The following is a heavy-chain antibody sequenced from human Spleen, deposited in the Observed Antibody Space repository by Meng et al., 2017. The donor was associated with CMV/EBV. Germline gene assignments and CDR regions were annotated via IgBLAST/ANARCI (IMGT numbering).Heavy chain of an antibody. CDR1: GFSFTRYT. D-gene: IGHD6-19*01. J-gene: IGHJ4*01. V-gene: IGHV3-30*02. CDR2: IRYDGTIK. CDR3: AKEGDISGWYDPKYHFDH. Sequence: GESLKISCEASGFSFTRYTMNWVRQAPGKGLEWVAYIRYDGTIKHYADPVKGRFTISRDNYKNILYLEMSSLRGDDAALYFCAKEGDISGWYDPKYHFDHWGHGTLVTVFS.